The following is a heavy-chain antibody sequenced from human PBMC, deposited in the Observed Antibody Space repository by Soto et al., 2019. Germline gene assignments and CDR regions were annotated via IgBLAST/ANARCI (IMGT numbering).Heavy chain of an antibody. J-gene: IGHJ6*02. CDR3: ARSWEYRMDV. V-gene: IGHV4-39*01. D-gene: IGHD1-26*01. CDR2: IYYSGST. Sequence: PSETLSLTCTVSGGSISSSSYYWGWIRQPPGKGLEWIGSIYYSGSTYYNPSLKSRVTISVDTSKNQFSLKLSSVTAADTAVYYCARSWEYRMDVWGQATPVTVSS. CDR1: GGSISSSSYY.